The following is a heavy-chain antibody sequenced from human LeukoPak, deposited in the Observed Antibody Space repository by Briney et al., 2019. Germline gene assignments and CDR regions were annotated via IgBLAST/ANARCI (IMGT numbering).Heavy chain of an antibody. Sequence: GGSLRLSCAASGFTFSTYTMNWVRQAPGKGLEWVSSITSSSSYIYYADSVKGRFTISRDNAKNSLYLQMNSLRVEDTAVYYCAKHKSLWDWFDPWGQGTLVTVSS. CDR1: GFTFSTYT. CDR3: AKHKSLWDWFDP. CDR2: ITSSSSYI. V-gene: IGHV3-21*01. J-gene: IGHJ5*02. D-gene: IGHD3-16*01.